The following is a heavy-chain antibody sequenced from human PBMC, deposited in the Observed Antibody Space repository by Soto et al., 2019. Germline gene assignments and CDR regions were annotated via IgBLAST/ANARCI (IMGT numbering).Heavy chain of an antibody. J-gene: IGHJ3*02. CDR3: ATDRVAFDM. Sequence: ASVKVFCKASGYMFTGYYIHWVRQAPGQGLEWMGWINPKSGGTKYAEKFQGRVSMTGDTSITTACLELSSLTSDDTAVYYCATDRVAFDMWGQGTKVTVSS. V-gene: IGHV1-2*02. D-gene: IGHD3-22*01. CDR2: INPKSGGT. CDR1: GYMFTGYY.